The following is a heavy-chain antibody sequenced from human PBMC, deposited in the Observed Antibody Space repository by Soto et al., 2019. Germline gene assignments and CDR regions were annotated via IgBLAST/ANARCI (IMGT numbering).Heavy chain of an antibody. Sequence: HGESLKISCKGSGYSFTRYWIGWVRQMPGKGLEWMGIIYPGDSDTRYSPSFQGQVTISADKSISTAYLQWSSLKASDTAMYYCARHFDRYSSSWHFDYWGQGTLVTVSS. D-gene: IGHD6-13*01. V-gene: IGHV5-51*01. J-gene: IGHJ4*02. CDR3: ARHFDRYSSSWHFDY. CDR1: GYSFTRYW. CDR2: IYPGDSDT.